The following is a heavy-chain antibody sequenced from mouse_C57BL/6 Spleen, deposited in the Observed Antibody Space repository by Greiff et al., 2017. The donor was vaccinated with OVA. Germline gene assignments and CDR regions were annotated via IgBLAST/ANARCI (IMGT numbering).Heavy chain of an antibody. CDR2: INPNNGGT. V-gene: IGHV1-22*01. J-gene: IGHJ4*01. Sequence: VQLQQSGPELVKPGASVKMSCKASGYTFTDYNMHWVKQSHGKSLEWIGYINPNNGGTSYNQKFKGKATLTVNKSSSTAYMELRSLTSEDSAVYYCARCRYDYDAPSYAMDYWGKGTSVTVSS. CDR1: GYTFTDYN. CDR3: ARCRYDYDAPSYAMDY. D-gene: IGHD2-4*01.